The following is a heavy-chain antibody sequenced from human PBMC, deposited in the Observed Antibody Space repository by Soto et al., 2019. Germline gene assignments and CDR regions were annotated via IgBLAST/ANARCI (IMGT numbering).Heavy chain of an antibody. V-gene: IGHV4-39*01. Sequence: QLQLQESGPGLVKPSETLSLTCTVSGVSISNSSYYWGWIRRPPGKGLEWIGTIYYSGITYYNPSLTSRATISVDTSKNQFSLKLTSVTAADTAVYYCARHGANWGQGTLVTVSS. CDR1: GVSISNSSYY. J-gene: IGHJ4*02. D-gene: IGHD3-10*01. CDR3: ARHGAN. CDR2: IYYSGIT.